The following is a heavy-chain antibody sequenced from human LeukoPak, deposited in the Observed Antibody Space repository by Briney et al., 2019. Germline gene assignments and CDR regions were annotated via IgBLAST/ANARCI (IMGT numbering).Heavy chain of an antibody. CDR1: GFTFSSYD. D-gene: IGHD3-22*01. J-gene: IGHJ4*02. CDR2: IGSAGET. V-gene: IGHV3-13*04. CDR3: ARSAYYHHYGMDV. Sequence: RPGGSLRLSCAASGFTFSSYDMHWVRQAAGKGLEWVSVIGSAGETYYADSVKGRFTISREDAKKSLYLQMNGLRAGDTAVYYCARSAYYHHYGMDVWGQGTLVTVSS.